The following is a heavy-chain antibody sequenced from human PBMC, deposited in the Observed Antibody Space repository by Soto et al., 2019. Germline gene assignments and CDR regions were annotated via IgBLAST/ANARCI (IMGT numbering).Heavy chain of an antibody. CDR2: INHSGST. V-gene: IGHV4-34*01. CDR3: ARDERRYCISTSCYTYYGMDV. D-gene: IGHD2-2*02. J-gene: IGHJ6*02. CDR1: GGSFSGYY. Sequence: SQTLSLTCAVYGGSFSGYYWSWIRQPPGKGLEWIWEINHSGSTDYNPSLKSRVTISVDTSKNQFSLKLSSVTAADTAVYYCARDERRYCISTSCYTYYGMDVGGQGTTVAVSS.